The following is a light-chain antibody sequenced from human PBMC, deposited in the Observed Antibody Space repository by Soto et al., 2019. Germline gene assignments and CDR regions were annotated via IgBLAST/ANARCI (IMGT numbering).Light chain of an antibody. CDR1: HSAGNF. V-gene: IGKV3-15*01. CDR3: QQFNNWPPWT. Sequence: EIVMTQSPATLSVSPGETASLSCRASHSAGNFLAWYQQKPGQAPRLLIYGASTRAAGIPDRFSGSGSGTEFTLTISGLQSDDFAVYYCQQFNNWPPWTFGQGTKVDIK. J-gene: IGKJ1*01. CDR2: GAS.